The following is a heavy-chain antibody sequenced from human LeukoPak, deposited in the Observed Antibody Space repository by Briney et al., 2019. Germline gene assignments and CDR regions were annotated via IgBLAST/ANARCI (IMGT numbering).Heavy chain of an antibody. CDR3: ARGRSGGSWSGYYAGGYYYGMDV. V-gene: IGHV1-8*01. CDR1: GYTFTSYD. D-gene: IGHD3-3*01. J-gene: IGHJ6*02. CDR2: MNPNSGNT. Sequence: GASVKVSCKASGYTFTSYDINWVRQATGQGLEWMGWMNPNSGNTGYAQKFQGRVTMTRNTSISTAYMELSSLRSEDTAVYYCARGRSGGSWSGYYAGGYYYGMDVWGQGTTVTVSS.